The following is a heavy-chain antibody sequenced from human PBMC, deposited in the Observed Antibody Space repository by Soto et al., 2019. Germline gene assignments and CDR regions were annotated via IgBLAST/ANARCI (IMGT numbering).Heavy chain of an antibody. CDR3: ARDSGDAFDI. J-gene: IGHJ3*02. Sequence: GGSLRLSCAASGFTFSSYEMHWVRQATGKGLEWVSAIGTAGDPYYPGSVKGRFTISRVNAKNSLYRQMNSLRAGDTAVYYCARDSGDAFDILGQGTMVTGSS. CDR1: GFTFSSYE. CDR2: IGTAGDP. D-gene: IGHD1-26*01. V-gene: IGHV3-13*05.